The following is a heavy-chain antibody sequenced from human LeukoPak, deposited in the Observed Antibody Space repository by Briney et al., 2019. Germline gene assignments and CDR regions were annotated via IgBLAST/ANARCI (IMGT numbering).Heavy chain of an antibody. D-gene: IGHD3-22*01. CDR2: ISGSGGST. CDR3: ARHYDSSGYYSD. CDR1: GFTFSSYA. J-gene: IGHJ4*02. V-gene: IGHV3-23*01. Sequence: GGSLRLSCAASGFTFSSYAMSWVRQAPGKGLEWVSAISGSGGSTYYADSVKGRFTISRDNSKNTLYVQMNSLRAEDTAVYYCARHYDSSGYYSDWGQGTLVTVSS.